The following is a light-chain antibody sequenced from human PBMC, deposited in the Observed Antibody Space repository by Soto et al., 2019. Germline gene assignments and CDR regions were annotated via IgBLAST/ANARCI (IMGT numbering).Light chain of an antibody. CDR2: WAS. J-gene: IGKJ1*01. V-gene: IGKV4-1*01. Sequence: DIVMTQSTDSLAVSLGERATINCKSSQTVLHGSNYLAWYQQKPGQPPKLLFYWASTRESGVPDRFSGSGSGTDFTLTISSLQAEDVAVYYCQQYYTTPVTFGQGTKVEIK. CDR1: QTVLHGSNY. CDR3: QQYYTTPVT.